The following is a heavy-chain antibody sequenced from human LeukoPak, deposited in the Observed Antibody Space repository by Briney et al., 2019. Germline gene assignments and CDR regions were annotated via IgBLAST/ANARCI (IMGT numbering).Heavy chain of an antibody. CDR1: GFTFSDYY. J-gene: IGHJ6*03. CDR2: ISYDGSNK. V-gene: IGHV3-30*03. CDR3: ASSRVRRTTPYYMDV. D-gene: IGHD1-1*01. Sequence: GGSLRLSCAASGFTFSDYYMSWIRQAPGKGLEWVAVISYDGSNKYYADSVKGRFTISRDNSKNTLYLQMNSLRAEDTAVYYCASSRVRRTTPYYMDVWGKGTTVTVSS.